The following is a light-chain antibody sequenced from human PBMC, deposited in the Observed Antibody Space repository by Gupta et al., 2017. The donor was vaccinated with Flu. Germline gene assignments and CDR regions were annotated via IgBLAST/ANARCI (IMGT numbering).Light chain of an antibody. J-gene: IGKJ4*01. CDR3: QQAYTSPRT. CDR1: ENISGY. Sequence: ETQMTQSPDSLSASVGDRVTITCRASENISGYLNWYQQKPGKAPKLLIYASTLHSGVPSRFSGSGSGTEFTLTISRLQPEDFATYICQQAYTSPRTFGGGTXVEIK. CDR2: AS. V-gene: IGKV1-39*01.